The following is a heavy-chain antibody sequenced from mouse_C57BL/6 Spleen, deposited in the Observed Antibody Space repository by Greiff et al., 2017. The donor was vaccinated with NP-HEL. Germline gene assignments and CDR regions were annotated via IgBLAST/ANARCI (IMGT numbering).Heavy chain of an antibody. Sequence: EVQVVESGGGLVKPGGSLKLSCAASGFTFSSYAMSWVRQTPEKRLEWVATISDGGSYTYYPDNVKGRFTISRDNAKNNLYLQMSHLKSEDTAMYYCARDDTGTFDYWGQGTTLTVSS. J-gene: IGHJ2*01. CDR3: ARDDTGTFDY. D-gene: IGHD4-1*01. CDR1: GFTFSSYA. V-gene: IGHV5-4*01. CDR2: ISDGGSYT.